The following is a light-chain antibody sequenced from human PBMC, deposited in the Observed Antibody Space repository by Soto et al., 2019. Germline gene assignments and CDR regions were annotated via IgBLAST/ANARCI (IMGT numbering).Light chain of an antibody. Sequence: EIVLTQSPVTLSVSPGERATLSCRTSQSISTTLAWYQQKPGQAPRLLIYRASTRPTGVPARFSGGGSGTEFTLTIDRLQSEDFAVYYCQQYNSWVTFGGGTKVDIK. CDR3: QQYNSWVT. CDR1: QSISTT. V-gene: IGKV3-15*01. J-gene: IGKJ4*01. CDR2: RAS.